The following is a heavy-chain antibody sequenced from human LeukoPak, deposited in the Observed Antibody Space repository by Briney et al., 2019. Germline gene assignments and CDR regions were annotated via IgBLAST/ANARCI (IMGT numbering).Heavy chain of an antibody. D-gene: IGHD6-19*01. CDR1: GGFLSGFY. CDR3: ALSVAGGVGWFDP. J-gene: IGHJ5*02. V-gene: IGHV4-34*01. CDR2: INHSGST. Sequence: PSETLSLTFAVCGGFLSGFYWSWIRQPPGTGLSWIGEINHSGSTNYNPSLKSRVTISVDTSKNQFSLKLSCVTAADAAVYYCALSVAGGVGWFDPWGQGTLVTVSS.